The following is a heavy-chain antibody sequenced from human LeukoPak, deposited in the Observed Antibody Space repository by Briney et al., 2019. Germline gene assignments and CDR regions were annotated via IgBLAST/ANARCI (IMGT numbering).Heavy chain of an antibody. D-gene: IGHD3-10*01. V-gene: IGHV3-33*06. Sequence: GRSLRLSCAASGFTFSSSGMHWVRQAPGKGLEWVAVIWYDGTSKYYADSVKGRFTISRDNSKNTLYLQMNSLRAEDTALYYCAKDGSASYSRLDYWGQGTLVTASS. CDR2: IWYDGTSK. CDR3: AKDGSASYSRLDY. J-gene: IGHJ4*02. CDR1: GFTFSSSG.